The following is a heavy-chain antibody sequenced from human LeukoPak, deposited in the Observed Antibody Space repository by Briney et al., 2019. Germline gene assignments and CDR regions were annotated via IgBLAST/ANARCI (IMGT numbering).Heavy chain of an antibody. CDR2: IIPMFGRA. V-gene: IGHV1-69*01. CDR3: ATDASIYDSRGYYYLW. J-gene: IGHJ4*02. D-gene: IGHD3-22*01. Sequence: SVKVSCKASGGTFSRYTISWVRQAPGQGLEWMGGIIPMFGRANYAQKFQGRLTITADEASTTAYLEMSGLRSEDTAVYYCATDASIYDSRGYYYLWWGQGTLVTVSS. CDR1: GGTFSRYT.